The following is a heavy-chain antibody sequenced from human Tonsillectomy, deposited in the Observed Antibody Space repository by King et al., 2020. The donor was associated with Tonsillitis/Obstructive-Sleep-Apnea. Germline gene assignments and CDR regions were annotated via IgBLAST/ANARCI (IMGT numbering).Heavy chain of an antibody. J-gene: IGHJ4*02. V-gene: IGHV3-11*05. CDR1: GFTFSDYY. Sequence: VQLVESGGGLVKPGGSLRLSCAASGFTFSDYYMSWIRQAPGKGLEWVSYISYSSTYTDYADSVKGRFTISRDNAKNSLYLQMNSLRSEDTAVYYCATDLLGGVTAAIEVKQERGWGQGTLVTVSS. CDR2: ISYSSTYT. CDR3: ATDLLGGVTAAIEVKQERG. D-gene: IGHD2-2*02.